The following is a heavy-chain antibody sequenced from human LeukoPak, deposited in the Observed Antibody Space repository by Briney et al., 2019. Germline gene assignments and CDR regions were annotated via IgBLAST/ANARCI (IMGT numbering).Heavy chain of an antibody. J-gene: IGHJ4*02. D-gene: IGHD3-10*01. CDR2: INPSGGST. V-gene: IGHV1-46*01. Sequence: ASVKVSCKASGYTFTSYYMHWVRQAPGQGLEWMGIINPSGGSTSYAQKFLGRVTMTRDTSTSTVYMVLSSLRSEDTTVYYCARDSPRVYYGSGSYYNALGYWGQGTLVTVSS. CDR1: GYTFTSYY. CDR3: ARDSPRVYYGSGSYYNALGY.